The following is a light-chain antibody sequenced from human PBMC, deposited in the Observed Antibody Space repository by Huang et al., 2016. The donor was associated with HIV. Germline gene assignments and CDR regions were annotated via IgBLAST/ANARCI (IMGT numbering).Light chain of an antibody. Sequence: DIQMTQAPSFVSASVGDRVAITCRASQAISNWLAWYQQRPGEAPNLLIYGASSLQNGVPSRISGSGSGTNFTLSINGLQAEDSATYYCQQTKTAPYTFGQGTKLEI. V-gene: IGKV1-12*01. CDR2: GAS. J-gene: IGKJ2*01. CDR1: QAISNW. CDR3: QQTKTAPYT.